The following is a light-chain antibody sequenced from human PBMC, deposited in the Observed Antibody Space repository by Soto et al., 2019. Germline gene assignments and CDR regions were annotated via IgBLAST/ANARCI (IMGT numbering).Light chain of an antibody. CDR3: QQYNNWPRT. V-gene: IGKV3D-15*01. CDR1: QSVSNN. J-gene: IGKJ1*01. CDR2: DAS. Sequence: EIVLTQSPGTLSLSPGERATLSCRASQSVSNNYLTWYHQRPGQAPRLLIYDASNRATGIPARFSGSGSGTDFTLTISSLQSEDFAVYYCQQYNNWPRTFGQGTKVDIK.